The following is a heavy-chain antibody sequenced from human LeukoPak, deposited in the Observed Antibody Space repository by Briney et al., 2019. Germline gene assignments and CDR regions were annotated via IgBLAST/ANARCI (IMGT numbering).Heavy chain of an antibody. CDR1: GFTFSSFA. Sequence: GGSLRLSCAASGFTFSSFAMSWVRQAPGNGLEWVSSISGSGESTYYADYVKGRFTVSRDNSKNTLNLQLNSLRAEDTAVYYCAKDAIGQYRPYYFDCWGQGTLVTVSS. CDR3: AKDAIGQYRPYYFDC. D-gene: IGHD3-16*02. CDR2: ISGSGEST. V-gene: IGHV3-23*01. J-gene: IGHJ4*02.